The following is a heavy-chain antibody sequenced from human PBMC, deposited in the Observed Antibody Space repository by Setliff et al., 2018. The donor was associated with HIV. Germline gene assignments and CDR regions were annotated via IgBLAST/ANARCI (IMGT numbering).Heavy chain of an antibody. Sequence: SETLSRTCTVSGSSISSANYYWSWIRQPPGKGLEWIGYIYYNGNAYYYNPSLKSRTTISFDTSMNHFSLKLTSVTAADTAVYYCAREVDVVTTSDAFGIWGQGTMVTVSS. V-gene: IGHV4-30-4*08. J-gene: IGHJ3*02. CDR2: IYYNGNAY. D-gene: IGHD2-21*02. CDR1: GSSISSANYY. CDR3: AREVDVVTTSDAFGI.